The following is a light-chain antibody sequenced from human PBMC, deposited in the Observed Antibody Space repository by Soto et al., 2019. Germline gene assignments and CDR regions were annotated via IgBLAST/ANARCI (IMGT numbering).Light chain of an antibody. CDR1: QSVNSD. J-gene: IGKJ2*01. CDR2: GAS. Sequence: EIVMTQSPATLSVSPGEGATLSCRASQSVNSDLAWYQQKPGQAPRLLIYGASTWATGIPARFSGSGSGTEFTLTISSLQSEDFAVYYCQQYNDWPYTFGQGTKLEIK. CDR3: QQYNDWPYT. V-gene: IGKV3-15*01.